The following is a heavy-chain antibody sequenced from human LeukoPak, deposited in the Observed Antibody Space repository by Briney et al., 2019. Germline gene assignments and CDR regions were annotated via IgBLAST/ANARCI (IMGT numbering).Heavy chain of an antibody. V-gene: IGHV3-9*01. CDR2: ISWNSGSI. Sequence: GRSLRLSCAASGFTFDDYAMPWVRQAPGKGLEWVSGISWNSGSIGYADSVKGRFTISRDNAKNSLYLQMNSLRAEDTALYYCAKAGTYYYDSSGQYYFDYWGQGTLVTVSS. CDR1: GFTFDDYA. J-gene: IGHJ4*02. CDR3: AKAGTYYYDSSGQYYFDY. D-gene: IGHD3-22*01.